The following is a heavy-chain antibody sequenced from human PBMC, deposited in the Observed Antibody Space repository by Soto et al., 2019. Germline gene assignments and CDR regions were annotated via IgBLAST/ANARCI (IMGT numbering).Heavy chain of an antibody. J-gene: IGHJ4*02. Sequence: GSLRLSCAASGFTFDTYWMHWVRQAPGKGLVWVSRINSGGSTTNYADSVKGRFTISRDNAKNTLYLQMRSLRAEDTAVYFCARGGSLTTSVGFDYWGRGTLVTVSS. V-gene: IGHV3-74*01. CDR1: GFTFDTYW. CDR3: ARGGSLTTSVGFDY. CDR2: INSGGSTT. D-gene: IGHD4-17*01.